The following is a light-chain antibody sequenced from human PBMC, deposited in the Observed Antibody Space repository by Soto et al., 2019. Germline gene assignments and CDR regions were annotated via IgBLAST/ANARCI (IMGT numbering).Light chain of an antibody. CDR3: QHYTSSYWT. Sequence: IQMTHSPSTLSASVGDIVTITCRACQDINNWLAWYQQKPGKAPKLLIYKASTLENGVPSRFRGVESGKELTLTISTLQPDDFATYYFQHYTSSYWTFPEWTKVDIX. CDR1: QDINNW. J-gene: IGKJ1*01. CDR2: KAS. V-gene: IGKV1-5*03.